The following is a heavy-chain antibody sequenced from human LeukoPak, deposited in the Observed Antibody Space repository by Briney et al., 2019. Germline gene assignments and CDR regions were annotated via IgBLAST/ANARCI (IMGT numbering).Heavy chain of an antibody. CDR2: LNPGPGGT. Sequence: ASVKVSCKTSGYTFIAYYLHWVRQAPGQGLEWMGWLNPGPGGTLYAQKFQGRVTMTRDMSMTTAYMELTELRSDDTAVYYCAAQRDPRPLDHWGQGTLITVSS. D-gene: IGHD3-9*01. J-gene: IGHJ1*01. CDR1: GYTFIAYY. CDR3: AAQRDPRPLDH. V-gene: IGHV1-2*02.